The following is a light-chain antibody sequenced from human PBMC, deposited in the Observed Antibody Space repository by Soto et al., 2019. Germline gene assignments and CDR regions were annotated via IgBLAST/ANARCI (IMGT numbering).Light chain of an antibody. CDR3: QHYDNLPPFT. Sequence: DIQMTQSPSSLSASVGDRVTITCQASQDIDNLLNWFQQKPGKAPKLLIYGASNLETGVPSRFSGSGSGTDFTFTISSLRPEDVATYYCQHYDNLPPFTFGQGTKLEIK. J-gene: IGKJ2*01. V-gene: IGKV1-33*01. CDR2: GAS. CDR1: QDIDNL.